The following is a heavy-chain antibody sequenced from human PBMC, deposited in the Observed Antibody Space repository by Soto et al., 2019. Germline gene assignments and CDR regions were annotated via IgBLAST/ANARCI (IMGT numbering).Heavy chain of an antibody. CDR1: GFTFSSYS. CDR2: ISSSSSTI. J-gene: IGHJ4*02. CDR3: ARDVPLVTTVTTSVFFDY. V-gene: IGHV3-48*01. Sequence: GGSLRLSCAASGFTFSSYSMNWVRQAPGKGLEWVSYISSSSSTIYYADSVKGRFTISRDNAKNSLYLQMNSLRAEDTAVYYCARDVPLVTTVTTSVFFDYWGQGTLVTVSS. D-gene: IGHD4-17*01.